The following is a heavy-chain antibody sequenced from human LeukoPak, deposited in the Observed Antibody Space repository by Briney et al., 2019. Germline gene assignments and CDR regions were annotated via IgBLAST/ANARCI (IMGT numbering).Heavy chain of an antibody. D-gene: IGHD3-22*01. CDR3: ARHSRDSSGLFDY. J-gene: IGHJ4*02. V-gene: IGHV4-59*01. Sequence: ASETLSLTCTVSGGSISSYYWSWIRQPPGKGLEWIGNIYDSGSTNYNPSLKSRVTISVDTSKNQCSLKLSSVTAADTAVYYCARHSRDSSGLFDYWGQGTLVTVSS. CDR2: IYDSGST. CDR1: GGSISSYY.